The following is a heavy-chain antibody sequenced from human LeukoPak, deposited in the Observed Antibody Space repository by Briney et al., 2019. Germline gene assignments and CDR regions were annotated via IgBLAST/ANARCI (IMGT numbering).Heavy chain of an antibody. J-gene: IGHJ6*03. Sequence: ASVKVSCKASGYTFTSYYMHWVRQAPGQGLEWMGIINPSGGSTSCAQKFQGRVTMTRDMSTSTVYMELSSLRSEDTAVYYCARWVVVPAATPEHYYMDVWGKGTTVAVSS. CDR2: INPSGGST. CDR1: GYTFTSYY. V-gene: IGHV1-46*01. CDR3: ARWVVVPAATPEHYYMDV. D-gene: IGHD2-2*01.